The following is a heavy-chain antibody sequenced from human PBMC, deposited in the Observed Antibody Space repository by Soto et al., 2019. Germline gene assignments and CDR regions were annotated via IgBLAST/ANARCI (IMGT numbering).Heavy chain of an antibody. J-gene: IGHJ6*03. Sequence: SETLSLTCTVSGGSISSYYWSWIRQPPGKGLEWIGYIYYSGSTNYNPSLKSRVTISVDTSKNQFSLKLSSVTAADTAVYYCATNGGYCSSTSCYAHHYYMDVWGKGTTVTAP. CDR1: GGSISSYY. D-gene: IGHD2-2*01. CDR2: IYYSGST. CDR3: ATNGGYCSSTSCYAHHYYMDV. V-gene: IGHV4-59*01.